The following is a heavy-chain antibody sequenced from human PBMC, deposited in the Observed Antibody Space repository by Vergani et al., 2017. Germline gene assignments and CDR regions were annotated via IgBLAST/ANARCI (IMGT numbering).Heavy chain of an antibody. Sequence: QVQLQESGPGLVKPSETLSLTCAVSGYSISSGYYWGWIRQPPGKGLEWIGSIYHSGSTYYNPSLKSRVTISVDTSKNQFSLKLSSVTAADTAVYYCARHGDYAPPDVWGKGTTVTVSS. J-gene: IGHJ6*04. CDR3: ARHGDYAPPDV. CDR2: IYHSGST. D-gene: IGHD3-16*01. CDR1: GYSISSGYY. V-gene: IGHV4-38-2*01.